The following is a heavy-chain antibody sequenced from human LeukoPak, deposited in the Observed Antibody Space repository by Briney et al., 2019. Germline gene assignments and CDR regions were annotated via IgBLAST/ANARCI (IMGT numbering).Heavy chain of an antibody. CDR1: GGSISSGDYY. V-gene: IGHV4-30-4*08. CDR2: IYYSGST. Sequence: SETLSLTCTVSGGSISSGDYYWRWIRQPPGKGQEWIGYIYYSGSTYYNPSLKSRVTISVDTSKNQFSLKLSSVTAADTAVYYCARVNWNDAFDIWGQGTMVTVSS. J-gene: IGHJ3*02. CDR3: ARVNWNDAFDI. D-gene: IGHD1-1*01.